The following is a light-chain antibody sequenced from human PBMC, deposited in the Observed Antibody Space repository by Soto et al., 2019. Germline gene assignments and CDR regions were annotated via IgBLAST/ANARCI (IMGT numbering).Light chain of an antibody. CDR1: TXNIGSNY. CDR3: ATWDDSLNGFYV. Sequence: QSALTQPPSASGTPGQGVTISCSGSTXNIGSNYVYWYQQLPGTAPKLLIYRNNQRPSGVPDRFSGSKSGTSASLAISGLRSDDEADYFCATWDDSLNGFYVFGTGTKRTVL. J-gene: IGLJ1*01. CDR2: RNN. V-gene: IGLV1-47*01.